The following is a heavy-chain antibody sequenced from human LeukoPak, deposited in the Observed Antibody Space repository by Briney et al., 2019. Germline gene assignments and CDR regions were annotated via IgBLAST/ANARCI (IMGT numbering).Heavy chain of an antibody. V-gene: IGHV4-4*07. Sequence: SETLSLTCTVSGGSISSYYWSWIRQPPGKGLECIGRMYASGSANYNPSLRSRVTVSVDTSKNQFSLKLSSVTAADTAVYYCARAATTGSHRTYYFDYWGQGTLVTVSS. CDR2: MYASGSA. CDR1: GGSISSYY. J-gene: IGHJ4*02. D-gene: IGHD3-9*01. CDR3: ARAATTGSHRTYYFDY.